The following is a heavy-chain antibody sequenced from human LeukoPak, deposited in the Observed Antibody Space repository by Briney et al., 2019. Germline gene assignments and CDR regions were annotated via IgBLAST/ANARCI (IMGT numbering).Heavy chain of an antibody. Sequence: PSQTLSLTCTVSGGSISSGDYYWSWIRQPPGKGLEWIGYIYYSGSTNYNPSLKSRVAISVDTSKNQVSLRLSSVTAADTAVYSCARGGSIVGTTPHDTFDIWGQGTVVTVS. CDR2: IYYSGST. CDR3: ARGGSIVGTTPHDTFDI. CDR1: GGSISSGDYY. V-gene: IGHV4-61*08. J-gene: IGHJ3*02. D-gene: IGHD1-26*01.